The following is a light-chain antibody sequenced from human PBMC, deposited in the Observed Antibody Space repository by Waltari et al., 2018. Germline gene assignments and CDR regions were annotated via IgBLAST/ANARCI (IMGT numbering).Light chain of an antibody. CDR3: CSYAGSYKV. CDR2: YDS. V-gene: IGLV3-21*01. Sequence: YVLTQPPSVSVDPGKTARLTCGGDNIGSKSVNWYQQKPGQAPVLVMFYDSDRPSEIPERFSGSNSGNTASLTISGLQAEDEADYYCCSYAGSYKVFGGGTKLTVL. J-gene: IGLJ3*02. CDR1: NIGSKS.